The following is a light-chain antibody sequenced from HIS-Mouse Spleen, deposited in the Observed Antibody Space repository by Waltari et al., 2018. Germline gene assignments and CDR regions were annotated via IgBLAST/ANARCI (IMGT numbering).Light chain of an antibody. J-gene: IGLJ1*01. CDR3: CSYAGSYTFPYV. CDR1: ISDVGGYNY. Sequence: QSALTQPRSVSGSPGQSVTISCTGTISDVGGYNYVSWYQQHPGKAPKLMIYDVSKRPSGVPDRFSGSKSGNTASLTISGLQAEDEADYYCCSYAGSYTFPYVFGTGTKVTVL. CDR2: DVS. V-gene: IGLV2-11*01.